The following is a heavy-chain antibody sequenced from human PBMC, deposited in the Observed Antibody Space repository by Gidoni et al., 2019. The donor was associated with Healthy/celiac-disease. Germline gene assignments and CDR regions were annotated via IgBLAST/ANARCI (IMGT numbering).Heavy chain of an antibody. V-gene: IGHV4-38-2*02. D-gene: IGHD3-9*01. J-gene: IGHJ6*02. CDR2: IYHSGST. Sequence: QVQLQESGPGLVKPSEPLSLTCTVSGYSISSGYYWGWIRQPPGKGLEWIGSIYHSGSTYYNPSLKRRVTISVDTSKNQFSLKLSSVTAADTAVYYCASGLRYFDVWGQGTTVTVSS. CDR1: GYSISSGYY. CDR3: ASGLRYFDV.